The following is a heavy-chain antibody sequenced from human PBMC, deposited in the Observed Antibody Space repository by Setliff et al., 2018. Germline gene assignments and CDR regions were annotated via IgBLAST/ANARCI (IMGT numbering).Heavy chain of an antibody. J-gene: IGHJ4*02. V-gene: IGHV4-34*01. CDR2: INHSGSS. D-gene: IGHD1-26*01. CDR3: ARGPRYSGSYYVSY. Sequence: SETLSLTCAVYGGSFSGYYWTWIRQPPGKGLEWIGEINHSGSSNYNPSLKSRVTISVDTSKNQFSLNLSSVTAADTAVYYCARGPRYSGSYYVSYWGQGTLVTSPQ. CDR1: GGSFSGYY.